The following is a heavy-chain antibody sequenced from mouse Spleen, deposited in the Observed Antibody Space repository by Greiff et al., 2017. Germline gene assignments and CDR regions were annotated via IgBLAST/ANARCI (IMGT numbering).Heavy chain of an antibody. Sequence: EVHLVESGGGLVKPGGSLKLSCAASGFTFSSYTMSWVRQTPEKRLEWVATISSGGSYTYYPDSVKGRFTISRDNAKNTLYLQMSSLKSEDTAMYYCTRDYYGSSPWFAYWGQGTLVTVSA. CDR1: GFTFSSYT. V-gene: IGHV5-6-4*01. D-gene: IGHD1-1*01. CDR3: TRDYYGSSPWFAY. J-gene: IGHJ3*01. CDR2: ISSGGSYT.